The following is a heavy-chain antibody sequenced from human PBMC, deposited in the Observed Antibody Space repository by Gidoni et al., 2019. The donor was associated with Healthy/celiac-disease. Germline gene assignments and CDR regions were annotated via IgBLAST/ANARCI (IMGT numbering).Heavy chain of an antibody. CDR1: GGSFSGSY. V-gene: IGHV4-34*01. D-gene: IGHD5-18*01. Sequence: QVQLQQWGAGLLKPSETLSLTCAVYGGSFSGSYWSWLRQPPGKGLEWIGEINHSGSTNYNPSLKSRVTISVDTSKNQFSLKLSSVTAADTAVYYCARDGYSYDNWFDPWGQGTLVTVSS. CDR2: INHSGST. J-gene: IGHJ5*02. CDR3: ARDGYSYDNWFDP.